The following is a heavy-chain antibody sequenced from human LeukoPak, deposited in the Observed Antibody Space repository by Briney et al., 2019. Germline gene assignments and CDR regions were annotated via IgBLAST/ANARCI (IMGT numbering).Heavy chain of an antibody. CDR1: GYSFSTSYY. CDR3: ARDGSSAVADY. Sequence: PSETLSLTCTVSGYSFSTSYYWGWFRQPPGKGLEWIGSINYSGSTYHNPSLKSRVTMSVDTSNNQFSLKLSSVTAADTAVYYCARDGSSAVADYWGQGTLVTVSS. D-gene: IGHD6-19*01. J-gene: IGHJ4*02. V-gene: IGHV4-38-2*02. CDR2: INYSGST.